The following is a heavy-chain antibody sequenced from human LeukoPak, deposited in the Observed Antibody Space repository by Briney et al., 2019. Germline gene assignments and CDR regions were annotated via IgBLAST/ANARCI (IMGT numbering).Heavy chain of an antibody. V-gene: IGHV3-23*01. CDR2: ISGSGGST. J-gene: IGHJ4*02. Sequence: GGSLRLSCAASGFTFSSYGMSWVRQAPGKGLEWVSAISGSGGSTYYADSVKGRFTISRDNSKNTLDLQMDSLRAEDTAVYYCARRRSSGWYFDLWGQGTLITVSS. CDR3: ARRRSSGWYFDL. CDR1: GFTFSSYG. D-gene: IGHD6-19*01.